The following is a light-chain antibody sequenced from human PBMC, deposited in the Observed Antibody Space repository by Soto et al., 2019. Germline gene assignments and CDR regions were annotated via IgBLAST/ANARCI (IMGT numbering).Light chain of an antibody. CDR2: EVS. CDR1: SSDVGNYKY. Sequence: QSVLTQPRSVSGSPGQSITISCTGTSSDVGNYKYVSWYQQHPGKAPKLMIYEVSNRPSGVSNRFSGSKSGNTASLTISGLQAEYETDYYCFSYLSSFTSVFGTGTKSTVL. J-gene: IGLJ1*01. CDR3: FSYLSSFTSV. V-gene: IGLV2-14*01.